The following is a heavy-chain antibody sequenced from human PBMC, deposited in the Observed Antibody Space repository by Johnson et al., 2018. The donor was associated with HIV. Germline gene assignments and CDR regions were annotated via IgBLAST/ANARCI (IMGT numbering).Heavy chain of an antibody. J-gene: IGHJ3*02. CDR2: ISSSGRTT. V-gene: IGHV3-11*04. Sequence: GLECISSISSSGRTTYYADSVKGRFTISRNNVQNSMLLQMNSLRADDTAAYYCANFRGTTRNPDAFDIWGQGTMVTVS. CDR3: ANFRGTTRNPDAFDI. D-gene: IGHD1-1*01.